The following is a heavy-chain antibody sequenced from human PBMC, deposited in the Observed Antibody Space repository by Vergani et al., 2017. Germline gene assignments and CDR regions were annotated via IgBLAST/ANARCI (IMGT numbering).Heavy chain of an antibody. CDR1: GYSFSSYD. D-gene: IGHD1-7*01. CDR2: MNPNSGTT. CDR3: ARVARLPGTFAFDP. Sequence: QVQLVQSGAEVKKPGASVKVSCRASGYSFSSYDISWVRQATGQGLEWMGWMNPNSGTTGYAQKFQGRVTMTRNTSINTAYMELSRLSFEDAAVYYCARVARLPGTFAFDPWGQGTLVTVSS. V-gene: IGHV1-8*01. J-gene: IGHJ5*02.